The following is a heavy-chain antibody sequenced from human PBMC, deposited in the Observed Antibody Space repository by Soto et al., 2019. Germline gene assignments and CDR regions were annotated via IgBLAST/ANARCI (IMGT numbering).Heavy chain of an antibody. CDR2: IIPILGIA. CDR1: GGTFSSYT. J-gene: IGHJ4*02. CDR3: ATSTLSKRQVIPRGYFEY. D-gene: IGHD3-9*01. Sequence: QVQLVQSGAEVKKPGSSVKVSCKASGGTFSSYTISWVRQAPGQGLEWMGRIIPILGIANYAQKFQGRVTITADKATSTAYLELSSRRSEDTAVYYWATSTLSKRQVIPRGYFEYWGQGTLVTVSS. V-gene: IGHV1-69*02.